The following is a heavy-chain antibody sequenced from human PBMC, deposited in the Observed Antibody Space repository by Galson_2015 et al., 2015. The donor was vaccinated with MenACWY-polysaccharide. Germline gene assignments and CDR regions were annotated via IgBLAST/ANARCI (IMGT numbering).Heavy chain of an antibody. D-gene: IGHD5-24*01. CDR3: ARESMRDYPAPGVLDR. J-gene: IGHJ3*02. Sequence: SVKVSCKAGGITLTDYFFHWVRQAPGQGLAWMGVINPVSGSTSYAQMFQGRVTMTRDTSLSTIYMELSSLTSEDAAIYFCARESMRDYPAPGVLDRWGQGTVVTVSS. CDR1: GITLTDYF. CDR2: INPVSGST. V-gene: IGHV1-46*01.